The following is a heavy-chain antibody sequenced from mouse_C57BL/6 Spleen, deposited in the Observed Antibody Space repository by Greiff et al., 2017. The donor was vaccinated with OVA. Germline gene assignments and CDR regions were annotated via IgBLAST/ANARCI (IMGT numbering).Heavy chain of an antibody. D-gene: IGHD3-1*01. V-gene: IGHV1-22*01. J-gene: IGHJ4*01. Sequence: EVQLVESGPELVKPGASVKMSCKASGYTFTDYNMHWVKQSHGKSLEWIGYINPNNGGTSYNQKFKGKATLTVNKSSSTAYMELRSLTSEDSAVYYCARAGNAMDYWGQGTSVTVSS. CDR3: ARAGNAMDY. CDR1: GYTFTDYN. CDR2: INPNNGGT.